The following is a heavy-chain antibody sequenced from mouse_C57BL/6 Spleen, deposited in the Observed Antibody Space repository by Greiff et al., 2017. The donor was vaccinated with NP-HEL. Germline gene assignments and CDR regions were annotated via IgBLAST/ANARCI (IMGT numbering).Heavy chain of an antibody. CDR2: INPNYGTT. J-gene: IGHJ3*01. Sequence: EVQLQQSGPELVKPGASVKISCKASGYSFTDYNMNWVKQSNGKSLEWIGVINPNYGTTSYNQKFKGKATLTVDTSSSTAYMELHSLTSEDSAVYFCARPYGSSWGFAYWGQGTLVTVSA. CDR3: ARPYGSSWGFAY. V-gene: IGHV1-39*01. D-gene: IGHD1-1*01. CDR1: GYSFTDYN.